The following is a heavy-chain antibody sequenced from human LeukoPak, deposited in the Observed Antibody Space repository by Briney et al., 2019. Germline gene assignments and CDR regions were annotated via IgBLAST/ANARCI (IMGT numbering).Heavy chain of an antibody. CDR1: GYTFTSYY. V-gene: IGHV1-46*01. Sequence: ASVKVSWKASGYTFTSYYMHWVRQAPGQGLEWMGLINPTGGSTDYAQKFQGRVTMTRDMSTSTDYMELSSLRSEDTAIYYCARDNSVGDNAWWFDPWGQGTLVTVSS. J-gene: IGHJ5*02. CDR3: ARDNSVGDNAWWFDP. CDR2: INPTGGST. D-gene: IGHD1-26*01.